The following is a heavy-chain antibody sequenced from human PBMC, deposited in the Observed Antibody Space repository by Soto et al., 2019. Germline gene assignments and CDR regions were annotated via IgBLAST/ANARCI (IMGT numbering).Heavy chain of an antibody. CDR3: ASSYCSGGSCYRGLAFDI. D-gene: IGHD2-15*01. CDR2: IKQDGSEK. Sequence: GGSLRLSCAASGFTFSSYWMSWVRQAPGKGLEWVANIKQDGSEKYYVDSVKGRFTISRDNAKNSLYLQMNSLRAEDTAVYYCASSYCSGGSCYRGLAFDIWGQGTMVTVS. J-gene: IGHJ3*02. V-gene: IGHV3-7*01. CDR1: GFTFSSYW.